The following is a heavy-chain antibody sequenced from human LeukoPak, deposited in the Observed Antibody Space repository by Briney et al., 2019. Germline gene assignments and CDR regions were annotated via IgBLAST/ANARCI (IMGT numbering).Heavy chain of an antibody. J-gene: IGHJ5*02. CDR2: ISGSGGTT. Sequence: GGSLGLSCAGFGFTFNSYAMTWVRQAPGKGLKWVSGISGSGGTTYYADSVEGRFTISRDNFNNTLYLQMNSMRVEDTALYFCAKGVVDYYDSSGYYPSDLWGQGTLVTVSS. D-gene: IGHD3-22*01. V-gene: IGHV3-23*01. CDR3: AKGVVDYYDSSGYYPSDL. CDR1: GFTFNSYA.